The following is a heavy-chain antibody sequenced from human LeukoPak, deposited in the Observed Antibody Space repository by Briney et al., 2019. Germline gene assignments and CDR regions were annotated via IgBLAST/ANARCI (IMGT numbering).Heavy chain of an antibody. J-gene: IGHJ5*02. CDR2: INHSGST. CDR1: AGSFSGYY. Sequence: SETLSLTCAVYAGSFSGYYWSWIRQPPGKGLERIGEINHSGSTNYNPSLKSRVTISVDTSKNQFSLKLSSVTAADTAVYYCARGAVLLWFGRGWFDPWGQGTLVTVSS. D-gene: IGHD3-10*01. V-gene: IGHV4-34*01. CDR3: ARGAVLLWFGRGWFDP.